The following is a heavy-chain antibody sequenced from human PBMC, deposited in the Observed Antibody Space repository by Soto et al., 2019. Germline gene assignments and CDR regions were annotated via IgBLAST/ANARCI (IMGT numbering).Heavy chain of an antibody. D-gene: IGHD2-15*01. Sequence: QVQLVQSGAEVKKPGSSVKVSCKASGGTFSSYAISWVRQAPGQGLEWMGGIIPIFGTANYAQKFQGRVTITADEATSTAYRELSSLRSEDTAVYYCARDISGDPGTVWFDPWGQGTLVTVSS. CDR3: ARDISGDPGTVWFDP. V-gene: IGHV1-69*12. J-gene: IGHJ5*02. CDR1: GGTFSSYA. CDR2: IIPIFGTA.